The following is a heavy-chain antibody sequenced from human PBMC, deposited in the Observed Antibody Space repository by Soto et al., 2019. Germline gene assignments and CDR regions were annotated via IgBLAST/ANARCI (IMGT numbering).Heavy chain of an antibody. Sequence: LXESLKVSCECSGNSFTSHGSGWVRQMPGKGLEWMGIIYPGDSDTRYSPSFQGQVTFSVDKSISTAYLQWSSLEASDIAIYYCARQWGSGWDHFQFWGQGTLVTVSS. D-gene: IGHD6-19*01. CDR1: GNSFTSHG. CDR2: IYPGDSDT. CDR3: ARQWGSGWDHFQF. V-gene: IGHV5-51*01. J-gene: IGHJ4*02.